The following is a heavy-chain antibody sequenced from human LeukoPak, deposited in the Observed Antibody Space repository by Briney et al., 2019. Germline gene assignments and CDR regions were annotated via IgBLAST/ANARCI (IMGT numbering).Heavy chain of an antibody. CDR3: ARRGEDYGDYDGWFDP. J-gene: IGHJ5*02. CDR2: IKQDGSEK. Sequence: GGSLRLSCAASGFTFSSYWMSWVRQAPGKGLEWVANIKQDGSEKYYVDSVKGRFTISRDNAKNSLYLQMNSLRAEDTAVYYCARRGEDYGDYDGWFDPWGQGTLVTVSS. D-gene: IGHD4-17*01. CDR1: GFTFSSYW. V-gene: IGHV3-7*03.